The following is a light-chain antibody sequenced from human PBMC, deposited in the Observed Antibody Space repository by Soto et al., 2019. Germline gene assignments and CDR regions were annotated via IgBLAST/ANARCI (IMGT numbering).Light chain of an antibody. J-gene: IGKJ1*01. CDR2: GAS. Sequence: EIVMTQSPATLSVSPVERATLSCMASQSVSSNLAWYQQKPGQAPRLLIYGASTRATGIPAGLSGSGSGTEFTLTISSLQSEDYAVYYCQQYNNWPPTFGQGTKVDIK. CDR3: QQYNNWPPT. V-gene: IGKV3-15*01. CDR1: QSVSSN.